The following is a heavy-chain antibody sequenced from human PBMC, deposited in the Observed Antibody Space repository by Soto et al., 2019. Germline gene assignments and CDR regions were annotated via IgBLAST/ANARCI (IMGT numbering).Heavy chain of an antibody. V-gene: IGHV3-23*01. CDR2: ISGSGGST. CDR3: ASMVITDYYYYGMDV. Sequence: EVQLLESGGGVVQPGGSLRLSCAASGFTFSDYAMSWVRQAPGKGLEWVSGISGSGGSTYYADSVKGRFTISRDNSENTLYLQVNSLRAEDTAVYYCASMVITDYYYYGMDVWGQGTRVTVSS. CDR1: GFTFSDYA. D-gene: IGHD3-22*01. J-gene: IGHJ6*02.